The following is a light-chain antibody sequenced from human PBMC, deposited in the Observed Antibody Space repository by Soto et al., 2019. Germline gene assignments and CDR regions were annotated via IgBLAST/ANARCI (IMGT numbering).Light chain of an antibody. J-gene: IGKJ1*01. CDR3: QRYDSFRT. Sequence: EIVLTQSPGTLSLSPGERAPLSCRASQSVRSNFLAWYQQNPGQAPRLLIYGASNRATGIPDRFSGSGSGTDFTLTITRLEPEDFAMYYCQRYDSFRTFGQGTKVDIK. V-gene: IGKV3-20*01. CDR1: QSVRSNF. CDR2: GAS.